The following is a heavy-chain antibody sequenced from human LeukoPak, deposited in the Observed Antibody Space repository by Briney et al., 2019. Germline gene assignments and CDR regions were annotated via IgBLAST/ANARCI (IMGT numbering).Heavy chain of an antibody. Sequence: ASVKVSCKASGYTFTTYGISWVRQAPGQGLHWMGWISAYNGNTNYAQKLQGRVTMTTDTSTSTAYMELRSLRSDDTAVYYCARDFGVTMVRGAIPFDYWGQGTQVTVSS. CDR1: GYTFTTYG. D-gene: IGHD3-10*01. V-gene: IGHV1-18*01. CDR3: ARDFGVTMVRGAIPFDY. J-gene: IGHJ4*02. CDR2: ISAYNGNT.